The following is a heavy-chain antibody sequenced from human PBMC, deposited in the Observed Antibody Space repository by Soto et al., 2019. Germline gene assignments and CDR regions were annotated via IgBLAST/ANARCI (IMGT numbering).Heavy chain of an antibody. CDR2: ISYDGSNK. D-gene: IGHD5-12*01. CDR3: ARDLGGYEVNDAFDI. V-gene: IGHV3-30-3*01. CDR1: GFTFSSYA. J-gene: IGHJ3*02. Sequence: GGSLRLSXAASGFTFSSYAMHWVRQAPGKGLEWVAVISYDGSNKYYADSVKGRFTISRDNSKNTLYLQMNSLRAEDTAVYYCARDLGGYEVNDAFDIWGQGTMVTISS.